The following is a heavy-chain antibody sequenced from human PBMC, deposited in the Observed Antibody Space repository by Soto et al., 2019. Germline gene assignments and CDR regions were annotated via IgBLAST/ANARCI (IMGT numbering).Heavy chain of an antibody. CDR2: INPSSGDT. J-gene: IGHJ4*02. V-gene: IGHV1-2*04. CDR3: ARERYSDYNLFDY. D-gene: IGHD5-12*01. Sequence: SVKVSCKASGYTFTNHYLHWVRQAPGQGLQWMGWINPSSGDTNYAQQFQGLVTMTRDTSISTAYMELRSLRSDDTAVYYCARERYSDYNLFDYWGQGALVTVSS. CDR1: GYTFTNHY.